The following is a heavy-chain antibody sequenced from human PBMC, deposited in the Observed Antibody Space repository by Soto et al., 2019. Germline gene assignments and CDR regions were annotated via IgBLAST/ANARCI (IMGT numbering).Heavy chain of an antibody. V-gene: IGHV1-8*01. Sequence: ASVKVSCKASGYTFTSYDINWVRQATGQGLEWMGWMNPNSGNTGYAQKFQGRVTMTRNTSISTAYMELSSLRSEDTAVYYCARRYYDFWSGVNWFDPWGQGTLVTVS. CDR2: MNPNSGNT. J-gene: IGHJ5*02. CDR3: ARRYYDFWSGVNWFDP. D-gene: IGHD3-3*01. CDR1: GYTFTSYD.